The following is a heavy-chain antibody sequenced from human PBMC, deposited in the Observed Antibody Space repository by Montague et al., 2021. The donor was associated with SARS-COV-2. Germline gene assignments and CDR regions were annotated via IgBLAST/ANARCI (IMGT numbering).Heavy chain of an antibody. D-gene: IGHD6-19*01. Sequence: SETLSLTCAVSDGSISSPNWWNWVRQPPGKGLEWIGEIYYAGNTNYNPSLKSRVTIFIDKSKNHFSLQLSSVTAADTAVYYCARDSRTSGWGYWYPGLDVWGQGTTVIVSS. CDR1: DGSISSPNW. CDR2: IYYAGNT. J-gene: IGHJ6*02. V-gene: IGHV4-4*02. CDR3: ARDSRTSGWGYWYPGLDV.